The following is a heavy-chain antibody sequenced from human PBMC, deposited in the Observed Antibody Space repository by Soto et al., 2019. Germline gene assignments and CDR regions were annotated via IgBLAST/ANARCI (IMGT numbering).Heavy chain of an antibody. J-gene: IGHJ6*02. CDR2: ISGSGGST. D-gene: IGHD5-18*01. Sequence: GGSLRLSCAASGFTFSSYAMSWVRQAPGKGLEWVSAISGSGGSTYYADSVKGRFTISRDNSKNTLYLQMNSLRAEDTAVYYCAKFLELWLGYYGMDVWGQGTTVTVSS. CDR3: AKFLELWLGYYGMDV. V-gene: IGHV3-23*01. CDR1: GFTFSSYA.